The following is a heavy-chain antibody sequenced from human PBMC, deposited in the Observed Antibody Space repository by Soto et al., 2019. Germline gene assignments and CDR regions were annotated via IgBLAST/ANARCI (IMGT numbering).Heavy chain of an antibody. CDR3: AKDLGYSSGWYPLDY. CDR1: GFTFSSYA. V-gene: IGHV3-23*01. CDR2: ISGSGGST. D-gene: IGHD6-19*01. J-gene: IGHJ4*02. Sequence: GGSLRLSCAASGFTFSSYAMSWVGQAPGKGLEWVSAISGSGGSTYYADSVKGRFTISRDNSKNTLYLQMNSLRAEDTAVYYCAKDLGYSSGWYPLDYWGQGTLVTVSS.